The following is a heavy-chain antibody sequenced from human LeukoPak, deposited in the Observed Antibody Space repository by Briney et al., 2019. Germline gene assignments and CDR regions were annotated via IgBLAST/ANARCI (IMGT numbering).Heavy chain of an antibody. D-gene: IGHD1-26*01. Sequence: ASVKVSCKASGYTFTSYYMHWVRQAPGQGLEWMGLINPSGSSTSYAQKFQGRLSLTRDMSTSTDYMELSSLRSEDTAVYYCARDNSVGATKLAYFDYWGQGTLVTVSS. CDR3: ARDNSVGATKLAYFDY. J-gene: IGHJ4*02. V-gene: IGHV1-46*01. CDR1: GYTFTSYY. CDR2: INPSGSST.